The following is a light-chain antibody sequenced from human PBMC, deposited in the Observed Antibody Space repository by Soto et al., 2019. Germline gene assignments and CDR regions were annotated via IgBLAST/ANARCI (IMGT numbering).Light chain of an antibody. CDR2: GAY. CDR1: QIVSSY. J-gene: IGKJ1*01. V-gene: IGKV3-15*01. Sequence: ESVLTQSPATLSLSPGERATLSCRASQIVSSYLAWYQQKPGQTPRLLIFGAYTRASGIPGRFSGGGSGTEFTLTIGSLQSEDFAEYHCQQYNNWPQTFGQRTKVDTK. CDR3: QQYNNWPQT.